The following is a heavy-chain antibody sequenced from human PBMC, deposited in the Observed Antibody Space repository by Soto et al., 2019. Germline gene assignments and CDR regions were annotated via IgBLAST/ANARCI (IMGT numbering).Heavy chain of an antibody. D-gene: IGHD2-2*01. Sequence: PGESLKISCKGSGYSFTSYWIGWVRQMPGKGLEWMGIIYPGDSDTRYSPSFQGQVTISADKSISTAYLQWSSLKASDTAMYYCARLVGSTRYYHYYGMDFWGQGTTVSVSS. J-gene: IGHJ6*02. CDR3: ARLVGSTRYYHYYGMDF. V-gene: IGHV5-51*01. CDR1: GYSFTSYW. CDR2: IYPGDSDT.